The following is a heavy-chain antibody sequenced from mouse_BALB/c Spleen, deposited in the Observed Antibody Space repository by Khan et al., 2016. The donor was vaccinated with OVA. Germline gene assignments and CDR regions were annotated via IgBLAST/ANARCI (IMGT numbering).Heavy chain of an antibody. CDR2: INPTSGYT. J-gene: IGHJ2*01. CDR3: TRDRIDY. Sequence: QVHVKQSGAELAKPGASVKMSCKASGYTFTTYWMHWVKQRPGQGLEWIGYINPTSGYTDYNEKFKDRATLSADKSSSTAYMQLSSLTSEDSAVYYCTRDRIDYWGQGTTLTVSP. CDR1: GYTFTTYW. V-gene: IGHV1-7*01.